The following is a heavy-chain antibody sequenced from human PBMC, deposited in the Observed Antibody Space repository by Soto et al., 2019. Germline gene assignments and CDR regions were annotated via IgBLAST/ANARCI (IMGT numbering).Heavy chain of an antibody. CDR2: ISYDGTNK. D-gene: IGHD4-17*01. Sequence: QVQLVESGGGEVQPGRSLTISCTASGFTFSTYGMHWVRQTPGKGLEWVAVISYDGTNKFYSDSVKGRFTISRDNFKNTLTLQMNSLRADDTAVYSCAKDLQSYGHYDYYCYGMDVWRLGTRVTVSS. CDR1: GFTFSTYG. V-gene: IGHV3-30*18. J-gene: IGHJ6*02. CDR3: AKDLQSYGHYDYYCYGMDV.